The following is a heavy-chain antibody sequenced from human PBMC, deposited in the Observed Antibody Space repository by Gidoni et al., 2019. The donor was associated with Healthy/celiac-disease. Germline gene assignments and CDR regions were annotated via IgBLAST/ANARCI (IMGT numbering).Heavy chain of an antibody. Sequence: EVQLVESGGGLVKPGGSLRLSCAASGFTFSNAWMNWVRQAPGKGLEWVGRIKSKTDGGTTDYAAPVKGRFTISRDDSKNTLYLQMNSLKTEDTAVYYCTTPREVVPVSFYYGMDVWGQGTTVTVSS. J-gene: IGHJ6*02. V-gene: IGHV3-15*07. D-gene: IGHD2-2*01. CDR2: IKSKTDGGTT. CDR3: TTPREVVPVSFYYGMDV. CDR1: GFTFSNAW.